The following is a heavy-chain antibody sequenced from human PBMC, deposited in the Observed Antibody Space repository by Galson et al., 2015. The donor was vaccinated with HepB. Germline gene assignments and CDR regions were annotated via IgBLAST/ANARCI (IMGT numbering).Heavy chain of an antibody. J-gene: IGHJ4*02. CDR2: INPGGGNT. CDR1: GYTLTKYY. D-gene: IGHD3-10*01. V-gene: IGHV1-46*01. Sequence: SVKVSCKASGYTLTKYYMHWVRQAPGQGLEWMGIINPGGGNTNYAQKFQGRVTMTRDTSTGTVYMDLSSLRSEDTAVYYCARNGGGSGSYEFDYWGQGTLVTVSS. CDR3: ARNGGGSGSYEFDY.